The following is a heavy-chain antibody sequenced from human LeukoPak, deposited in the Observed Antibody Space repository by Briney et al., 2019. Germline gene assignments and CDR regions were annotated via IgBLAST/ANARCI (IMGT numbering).Heavy chain of an antibody. J-gene: IGHJ5*02. CDR1: GYTFTGYY. D-gene: IGHD3-10*01. CDR2: INPHSGAT. V-gene: IGHV1-2*02. CDR3: SRDLLMYYSGSGEST. Sequence: VASVKVSCKASGYTFTGYYIHWVRQAPGQGPEWMGWINPHSGATNYAQKFQGRVTMARDMSISTAFMELSSLRSDDTAMYYCSRDLLMYYSGSGESTWGQGTQVTVSS.